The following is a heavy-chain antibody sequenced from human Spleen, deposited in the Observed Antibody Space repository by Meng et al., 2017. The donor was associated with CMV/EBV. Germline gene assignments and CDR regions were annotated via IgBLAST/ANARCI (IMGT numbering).Heavy chain of an antibody. CDR3: VRSQGLRSAFDV. J-gene: IGHJ3*01. CDR2: IYHSGST. V-gene: IGHV4-4*02. CDR1: GGSISSSNW. Sequence: GSLRLSCAVSGGSISSSNWWSWVRQPPGKGLEWIGEIYHSGSTNYNPSLKSRVTISVDKAKNQFSLHLSSLTAADTAVYYCVRSQGLRSAFDVWGRGTVVTVSS.